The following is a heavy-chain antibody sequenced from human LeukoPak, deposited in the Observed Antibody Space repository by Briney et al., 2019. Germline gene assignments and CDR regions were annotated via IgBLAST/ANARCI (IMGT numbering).Heavy chain of an antibody. D-gene: IGHD3-22*01. V-gene: IGHV4-59*08. Sequence: SETLSLTCTVSGGSISSYYWSWIRQPPGKGLEWIGYIYYSGSTNYNPSLKSRVTISVDTSKNQFSLKLSSVTAADTAVYYCARSQRGYGHYYDSSGFDYWGQGTLVTVSS. CDR1: GGSISSYY. CDR2: IYYSGST. J-gene: IGHJ4*02. CDR3: ARSQRGYGHYYDSSGFDY.